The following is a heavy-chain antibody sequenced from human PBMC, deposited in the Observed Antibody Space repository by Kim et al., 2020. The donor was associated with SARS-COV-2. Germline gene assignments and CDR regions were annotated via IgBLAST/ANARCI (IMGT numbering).Heavy chain of an antibody. J-gene: IGHJ5*02. Sequence: SGPTLVNPTQTLTLICTFSEFSLSTSGVGVGWIRQPPGKALEWLALIYWDDDKRYSPSLKNRLTITKDTSKNQVVLTMTNMDPVDTAIYYCAHRRGYCSGASCYSIFNWFDPWGQGILVTVSS. CDR2: IYWDDDK. CDR3: AHRRGYCSGASCYSIFNWFDP. V-gene: IGHV2-5*02. CDR1: EFSLSTSGVG. D-gene: IGHD2-15*01.